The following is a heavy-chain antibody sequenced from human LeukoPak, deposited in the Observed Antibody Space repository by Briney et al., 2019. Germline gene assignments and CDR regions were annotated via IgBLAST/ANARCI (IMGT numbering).Heavy chain of an antibody. Sequence: ASGEVSCKASGYPFTDYYMHWVRQAPGQGLEWMGWVNPNSCGTNSAQKFQGRVTMTRHTSISTAYMELSRLRSDDTAVYYCARGGSSSWDDAFDIWGQGTVVTVSS. V-gene: IGHV1-2*02. D-gene: IGHD6-13*01. CDR1: GYPFTDYY. J-gene: IGHJ3*02. CDR2: VNPNSCGT. CDR3: ARGGSSSWDDAFDI.